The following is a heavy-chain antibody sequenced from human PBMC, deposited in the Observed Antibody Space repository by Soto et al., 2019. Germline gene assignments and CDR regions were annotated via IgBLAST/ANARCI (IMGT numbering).Heavy chain of an antibody. J-gene: IGHJ5*02. V-gene: IGHV4-31*01. CDR1: GASITSGRYY. CDR3: ARVHFGDYSDHWFDP. D-gene: IGHD4-17*01. Sequence: QVQLQESGPGLVKPSQSLSVTCSVSGASITSGRYYWSWIRQHPGKGLEWLGYVYYSGSAYYNPSLKSPVTISVDISMNQFSLRLSSVTAADTAVYYCARVHFGDYSDHWFDPWGQGTLVTVSS. CDR2: VYYSGSA.